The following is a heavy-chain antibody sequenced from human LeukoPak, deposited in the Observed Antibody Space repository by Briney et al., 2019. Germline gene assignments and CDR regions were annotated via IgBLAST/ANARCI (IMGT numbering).Heavy chain of an antibody. Sequence: ALVKVSCKASGHTFTSYDINWVRQATGQGLEWMGWMNPNSGNTGYAQKFQGRVTMIRTTSISTAYMELSSLRSEDTAVYYCAREVQAVAGYYYYYYYMDVWGKGTTVTISS. CDR1: GHTFTSYD. CDR3: AREVQAVAGYYYYYYYMDV. J-gene: IGHJ6*03. V-gene: IGHV1-8*01. D-gene: IGHD6-19*01. CDR2: MNPNSGNT.